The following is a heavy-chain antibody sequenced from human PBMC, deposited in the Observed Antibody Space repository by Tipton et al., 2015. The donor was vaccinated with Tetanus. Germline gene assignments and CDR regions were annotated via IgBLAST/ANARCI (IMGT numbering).Heavy chain of an antibody. D-gene: IGHD5-12*01. J-gene: IGHJ4*02. CDR1: GFTFTNYA. V-gene: IGHV3-23*01. CDR3: AKDGRNDGPKETLAVDNYFDY. Sequence: SLRLSCAASGFTFTNYAMSWARQAPGKGLEWVSAISGSGGSTYHADSVKGRFTISRDNSKNTLYLQMNSLRGEDTAIYYCAKDGRNDGPKETLAVDNYFDYWGQGTLVTVSS. CDR2: ISGSGGST.